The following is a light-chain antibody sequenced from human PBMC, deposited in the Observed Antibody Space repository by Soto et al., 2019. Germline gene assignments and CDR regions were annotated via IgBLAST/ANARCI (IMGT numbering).Light chain of an antibody. V-gene: IGKV3-11*01. CDR2: DAS. J-gene: IGKJ4*01. Sequence: EIVLTQSPATLSLSPGEGAALSCRASQGVGRFLAWYQQKPGQAPRLLIYDASNRATGIPARFSGSGSVTDFTLAIDNLEPEDFAVYYCQQRGGWPLTFGGGTKVEIK. CDR1: QGVGRF. CDR3: QQRGGWPLT.